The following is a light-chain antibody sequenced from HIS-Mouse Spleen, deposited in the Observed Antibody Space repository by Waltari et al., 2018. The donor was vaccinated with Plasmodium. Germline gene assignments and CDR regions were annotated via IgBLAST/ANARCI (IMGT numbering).Light chain of an antibody. CDR1: NIGSKS. CDR2: DDS. J-gene: IGLJ2*01. V-gene: IGLV3-21*02. Sequence: SYVLTQPPSVSVAPGQTARITCGGNNIGSKSVHWSQQKPGQAPVLVVYDDSDRPSGIPEGFSGSNSGNTATLTISRVEAGDEADYYCQVWDSSSDHPVFGGGTKLTVL. CDR3: QVWDSSSDHPV.